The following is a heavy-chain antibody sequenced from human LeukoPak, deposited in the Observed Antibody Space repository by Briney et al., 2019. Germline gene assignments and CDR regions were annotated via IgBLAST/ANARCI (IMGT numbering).Heavy chain of an antibody. CDR1: GFTFSSYW. J-gene: IGHJ6*03. CDR2: IKQDGSEK. V-gene: IGHV3-7*01. Sequence: GGSLRLSCAASGFTFSSYWMSWVRQAPGKGLEWVANIKQDGSEKYYVDSVKGRFTISRDNAKNSLYLQMNSLRAEDTAVYYCARVVRGNYYYYYMDVWGKGTTVTVSS. D-gene: IGHD2-2*01. CDR3: ARVVRGNYYYYYMDV.